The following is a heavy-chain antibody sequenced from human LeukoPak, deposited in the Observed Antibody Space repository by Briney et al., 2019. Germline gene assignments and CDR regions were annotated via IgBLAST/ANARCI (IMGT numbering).Heavy chain of an antibody. Sequence: SVKVSCKASGGTFSSYAISWVRQAPGQGLEWMGGIIPIFGTANYAQKFQGRVTITTGESTSTAYMELSSLRSEDTAVYYCARGLRLGELSSPGYWGQGTLVTVSS. CDR2: IIPIFGTA. D-gene: IGHD3-16*02. CDR1: GGTFSSYA. J-gene: IGHJ4*02. V-gene: IGHV1-69*05. CDR3: ARGLRLGELSSPGY.